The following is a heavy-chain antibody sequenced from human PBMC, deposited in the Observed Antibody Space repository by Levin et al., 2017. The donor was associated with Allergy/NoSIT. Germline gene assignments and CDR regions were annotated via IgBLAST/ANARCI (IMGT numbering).Heavy chain of an antibody. CDR1: GFSLSTSEVG. J-gene: IGHJ4*02. Sequence: QTLSLTCTFSGFSLSTSEVGVTWIRQSPGKALEWLALIYWDDDKRYSPSLKSRLTITKDTSKNQVVLTMTNMDLVDSGTYYCAHHGAYAPFDYWGQGTLVTVTS. D-gene: IGHD4-17*01. CDR2: IYWDDDK. V-gene: IGHV2-5*02. CDR3: AHHGAYAPFDY.